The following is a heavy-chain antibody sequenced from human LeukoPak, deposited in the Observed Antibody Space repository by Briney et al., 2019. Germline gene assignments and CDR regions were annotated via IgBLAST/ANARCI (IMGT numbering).Heavy chain of an antibody. Sequence: GGSLRLSCAASGFTFSSYAVSWVRQAPGKGLEWVSTISGRGGSTYYADSVKGRFTISRDNSKNTLYLHMNSLRAEDTALYYCARNYYEPTYDYYFDCWGQGTLVTVSS. CDR1: GFTFSSYA. J-gene: IGHJ4*02. CDR2: ISGRGGST. D-gene: IGHD1-26*01. V-gene: IGHV3-23*01. CDR3: ARNYYEPTYDYYFDC.